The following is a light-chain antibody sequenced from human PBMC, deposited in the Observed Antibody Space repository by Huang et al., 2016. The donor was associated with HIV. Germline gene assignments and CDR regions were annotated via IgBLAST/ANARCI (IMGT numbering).Light chain of an antibody. V-gene: IGKV1-16*01. CDR2: SAS. J-gene: IGKJ5*01. Sequence: IQMTQSPSSLSAFVGGRVIIICRASQAVGHYLALFQQKPGKAPKSLIFSASNLQIGVPSRFSGSGSGTDFTLTISSLQPEDFATYYCQQYNSYPVTFGQGTRL. CDR3: QQYNSYPVT. CDR1: QAVGHY.